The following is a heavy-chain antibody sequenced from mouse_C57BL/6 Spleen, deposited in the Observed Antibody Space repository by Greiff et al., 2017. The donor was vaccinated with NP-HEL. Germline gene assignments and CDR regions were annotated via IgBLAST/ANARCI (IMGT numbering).Heavy chain of an antibody. V-gene: IGHV1-15*01. CDR1: GYTFTDYE. Sequence: QVQLKESGAELVRPGASVTLSCKASGYTFTDYEMHWVKQTPVHGLEWIGAIDPETGGTAYNQKFKGKAILTADKSSSTAYMELRSLTAEDSAVYYCTRVAYAWFAYWGQGTLVTVSA. D-gene: IGHD1-1*01. CDR2: IDPETGGT. J-gene: IGHJ3*01. CDR3: TRVAYAWFAY.